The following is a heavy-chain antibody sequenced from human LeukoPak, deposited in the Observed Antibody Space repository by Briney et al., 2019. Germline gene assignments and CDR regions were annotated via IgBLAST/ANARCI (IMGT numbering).Heavy chain of an antibody. CDR3: SRDISGGSHVFDI. CDR2: IYYSGST. J-gene: IGHJ3*02. Sequence: KTSETLSLTCTVSGGSISSYYWSWIRQPPGKGLEWIGSIYYSGSTNYNPSLESRVTISVDTSKNQFSLQVKSVTAADTAVYYCSRDISGGSHVFDIWGQGTMVTVSS. CDR1: GGSISSYY. D-gene: IGHD3-3*02. V-gene: IGHV4-59*08.